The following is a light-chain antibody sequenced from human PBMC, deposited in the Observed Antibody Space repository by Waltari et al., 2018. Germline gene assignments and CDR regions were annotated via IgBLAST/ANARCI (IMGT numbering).Light chain of an antibody. CDR1: RSVLDTSKNKNF. CDR2: WAS. CDR3: QQYYAAPYT. J-gene: IGKJ2*01. Sequence: DIVMTRSPDSLAVSLGGRATINCKSSRSVLDTSKNKNFLAWYQLKPGQSPKLLIYWASTRESGVPDRFSASVSGTDFTLTISSLQAEDVAIYSCQQYYAAPYTFGQGTKVEIK. V-gene: IGKV4-1*01.